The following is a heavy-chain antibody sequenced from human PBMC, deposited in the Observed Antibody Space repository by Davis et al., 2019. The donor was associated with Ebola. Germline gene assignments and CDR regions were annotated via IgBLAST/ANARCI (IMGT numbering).Heavy chain of an antibody. V-gene: IGHV3-48*02. D-gene: IGHD1-26*01. J-gene: IGHJ6*02. CDR1: GFTFSSYS. CDR3: ARRLIVGATHQYGMDV. CDR2: ISSSSSTI. Sequence: GGSLRLSCAASGFTFSSYSMNWVRQAPGKGLEWVSYISSSSSTIYYADSVKGRFTISRDSAKNSLHLQMNSLRDEDTAVYYCARRLIVGATHQYGMDVWGQGTTVTVSS.